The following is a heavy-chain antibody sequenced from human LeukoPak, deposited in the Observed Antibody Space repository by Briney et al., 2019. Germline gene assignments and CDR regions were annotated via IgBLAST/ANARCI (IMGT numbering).Heavy chain of an antibody. CDR2: MNSKSGDT. Sequence: EASVKVSCKASGYTFTSYGISWVRQAPGQGLEWMGWMNSKSGDTGYAQKFQGRVTMTRKTSISTAYMELSSLRPEDTAVYYCARGGLRAGTGGLDPWGQGTLVIVSS. V-gene: IGHV1-8*02. D-gene: IGHD1-1*01. CDR3: ARGGLRAGTGGLDP. J-gene: IGHJ5*02. CDR1: GYTFTSYG.